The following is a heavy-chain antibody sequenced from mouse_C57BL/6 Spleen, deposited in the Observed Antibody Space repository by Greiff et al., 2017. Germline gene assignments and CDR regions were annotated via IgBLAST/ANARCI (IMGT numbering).Heavy chain of an antibody. CDR3: AKNYYGSSYFAMDD. D-gene: IGHD1-1*01. CDR1: GFSLTSYG. CDR2: IWRGGST. Sequence: QVQLQQSGPGLVQPSQSLSITCTVSGFSLTSYGVHWVRQSPGKGLEWLGVIWRGGSTDYNAAFKSRLSITKDNSKSKVFFKMNSLQADDTAIYYCAKNYYGSSYFAMDDGGQGTSVTVSS. V-gene: IGHV2-5*01. J-gene: IGHJ4*01.